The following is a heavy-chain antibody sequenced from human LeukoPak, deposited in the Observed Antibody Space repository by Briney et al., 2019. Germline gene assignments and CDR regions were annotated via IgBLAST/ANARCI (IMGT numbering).Heavy chain of an antibody. CDR2: ISYDGSNK. V-gene: IGHV3-30*18. Sequence: PGRSLRLSCAASGFTFRSYAMHWVRQAPGKGLEWVAVISYDGSNKYYADSVKGRFTISRDNSKNTLYLQMNSLRAEDTAVYYCAKGNPGIVATIAWFPVYWGQGTLVTVSS. CDR1: GFTFRSYA. D-gene: IGHD5-12*01. CDR3: AKGNPGIVATIAWFPVY. J-gene: IGHJ4*02.